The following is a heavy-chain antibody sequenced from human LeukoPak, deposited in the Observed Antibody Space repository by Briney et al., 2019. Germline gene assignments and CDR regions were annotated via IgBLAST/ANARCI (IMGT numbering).Heavy chain of an antibody. V-gene: IGHV3-23*01. CDR1: GFTFSSYA. J-gene: IGHJ4*02. CDR3: ARDLGYTEQLAPRLHDY. D-gene: IGHD6-6*01. CDR2: ISGSGGST. Sequence: GGSLRLSCAASGFTFSSYAMSWVRQAPGKGLEWVSAISGSGGSTYYADSVKGRFTISRDNVKNSLYLQMNSPRAEDTAVYYCARDLGYTEQLAPRLHDYWGQGTRVTVSS.